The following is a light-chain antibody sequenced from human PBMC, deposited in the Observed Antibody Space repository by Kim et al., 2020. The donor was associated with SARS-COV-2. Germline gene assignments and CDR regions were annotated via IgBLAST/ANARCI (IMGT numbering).Light chain of an antibody. J-gene: IGKJ1*01. V-gene: IGKV1-27*01. CDR2: AAS. CDR3: QQYNSAPWT. Sequence: DIQMTQSPSSLSASVGDRVTITCRASHGISNYLAWYQQKPGKVPKLLIYAASTLQSGVPSRFSGSGSGTDFTLTISSLQPEDVATYYCQQYNSAPWTFGQGTKVEIK. CDR1: HGISNY.